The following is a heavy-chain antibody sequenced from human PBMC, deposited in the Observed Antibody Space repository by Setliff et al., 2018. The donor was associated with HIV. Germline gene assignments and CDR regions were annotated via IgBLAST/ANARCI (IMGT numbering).Heavy chain of an antibody. CDR1: GFTFDDYG. CDR2: IKSKTDGGTT. D-gene: IGHD2-21*01. Sequence: PGESLKISCAASGFTFDDYGMSWVRQAPGKGVEWVGRIKSKTDGGTTDYAAPVKGRFTISRDDSKNTLYLQMNSLKTEDTAVYYCTTGTRLVDWGQGALVTVS. V-gene: IGHV3-15*01. CDR3: TTGTRLVD. J-gene: IGHJ4*02.